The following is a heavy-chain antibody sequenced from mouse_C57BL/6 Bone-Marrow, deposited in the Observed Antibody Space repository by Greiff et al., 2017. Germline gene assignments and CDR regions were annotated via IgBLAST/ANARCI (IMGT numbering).Heavy chain of an antibody. CDR1: GFNIKDDY. Sequence: DVKLQESGAELVRPGASVKLSCTASGFNIKDDYMHWVKQRPEQGLEWIGWIDPENGDTEYASKFQGKATITADTSSTTAYLQLSSLTSEDTAVYYCTTSGYYVGAYWGQGTLVTVSA. J-gene: IGHJ3*01. V-gene: IGHV14-4*01. CDR2: IDPENGDT. CDR3: TTSGYYVGAY. D-gene: IGHD2-1*01.